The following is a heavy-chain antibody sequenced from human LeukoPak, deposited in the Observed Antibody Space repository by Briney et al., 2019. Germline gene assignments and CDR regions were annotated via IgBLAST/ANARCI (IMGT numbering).Heavy chain of an antibody. CDR1: GGSINDYY. J-gene: IGHJ4*02. Sequence: SETLSLTCTVSGGSINDYYWTWIRQPPGKGLEWIGYIYSSGSTSYNPSLKSRVTISVDTSKNQFSLKLNSVTAADTAVYYCARFSSKWYYFVYWGQGTLVTVSS. CDR3: ARFSSKWYYFVY. V-gene: IGHV4-59*01. D-gene: IGHD6-13*01. CDR2: IYSSGST.